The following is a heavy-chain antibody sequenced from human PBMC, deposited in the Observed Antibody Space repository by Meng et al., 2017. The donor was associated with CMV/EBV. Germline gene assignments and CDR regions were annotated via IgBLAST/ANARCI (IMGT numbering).Heavy chain of an antibody. D-gene: IGHD2-2*02. V-gene: IGHV1-69*05. CDR1: GGTFSSYA. Sequence: SVKVSCKASGGTFSSYAISWVRQAPGQGLEWMGGIIPIFGTANYAQKFQGRVTITTDESTSTAYMELSSLRSEDTAVYYCARGGIPAAIPYDRYYYYGMDVWGQGNAGHRLL. J-gene: IGHJ6*02. CDR3: ARGGIPAAIPYDRYYYYGMDV. CDR2: IIPIFGTA.